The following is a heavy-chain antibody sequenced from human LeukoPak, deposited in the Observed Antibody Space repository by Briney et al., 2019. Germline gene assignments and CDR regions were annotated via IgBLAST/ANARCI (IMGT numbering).Heavy chain of an antibody. CDR3: TKGSGSWVDY. D-gene: IGHD2-15*01. CDR2: ISGNSGSR. CDR1: GFNFDDHA. J-gene: IGHJ4*02. Sequence: GGSLRLSCAASGFNFDDHAMHWVRQVPGKGLEWVSGISGNSGSRGYADSVKGRFTISRDNAKNSLHLQMNSLRAEDTALYYCTKGSGSWVDYWGQGTLVTVSS. V-gene: IGHV3-9*01.